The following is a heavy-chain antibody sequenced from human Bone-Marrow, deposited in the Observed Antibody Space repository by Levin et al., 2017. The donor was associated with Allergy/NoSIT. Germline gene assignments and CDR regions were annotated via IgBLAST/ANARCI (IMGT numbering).Heavy chain of an antibody. J-gene: IGHJ3*02. Sequence: GGSLRLSCAASGFNFIGYIMSWVRQAPGRGLEWFSAVVTSGGTTLYADSVKGRFTISRDNSKNTLYLQMNSLRAEAPAVYFCANLATMRGGHGVLDIWGQGTMVTVSS. CDR1: GFNFIGYI. CDR2: VVTSGGTT. D-gene: IGHD5-12*01. CDR3: ANLATMRGGHGVLDI. V-gene: IGHV3-23*01.